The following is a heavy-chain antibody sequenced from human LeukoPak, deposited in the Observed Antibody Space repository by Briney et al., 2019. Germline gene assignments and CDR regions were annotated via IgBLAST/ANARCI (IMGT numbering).Heavy chain of an antibody. CDR3: ARDSYGGKVGFDY. CDR2: INHSGST. D-gene: IGHD4-23*01. CDR1: GGSISSYF. J-gene: IGHJ4*02. V-gene: IGHV4-34*01. Sequence: SETLSLTCTVSGGSISSYFWSWIRQPPGKGLEWIGEINHSGSTNYNPSLKSRVTISVDTSKNQFSLKLSSVTAADTAVYYCARDSYGGKVGFDYWGQGTLVTVSS.